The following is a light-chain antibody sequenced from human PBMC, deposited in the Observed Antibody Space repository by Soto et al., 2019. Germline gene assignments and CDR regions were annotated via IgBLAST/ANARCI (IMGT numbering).Light chain of an antibody. Sequence: DIQMTQSPASLSSSVGDRVTFSCRASQAINNHLAWYQQKPGQVPKLLIYATSKLKSGLPSRFSGSGSGTDFTLTISRLQPEDVATYFCPNYNGAIWTFGQGTKVEIK. CDR2: ATS. CDR1: QAINNH. CDR3: PNYNGAIWT. J-gene: IGKJ1*01. V-gene: IGKV1-27*01.